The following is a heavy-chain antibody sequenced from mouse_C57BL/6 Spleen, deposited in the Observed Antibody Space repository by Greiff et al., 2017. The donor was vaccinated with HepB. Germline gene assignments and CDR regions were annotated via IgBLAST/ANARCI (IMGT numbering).Heavy chain of an antibody. V-gene: IGHV1-4*01. Sequence: QVQLKESGAELARPGASVKMSCKASGYTFTSYTMHWVKQRPGQGLEWIGYINPSSGYTKYNQKFKDKATLTADKSSSTAYMQLSSLTSEDSAVYYCASWDFDYWGQGTTLTVSS. CDR1: GYTFTSYT. D-gene: IGHD4-1*01. CDR2: INPSSGYT. J-gene: IGHJ2*01. CDR3: ASWDFDY.